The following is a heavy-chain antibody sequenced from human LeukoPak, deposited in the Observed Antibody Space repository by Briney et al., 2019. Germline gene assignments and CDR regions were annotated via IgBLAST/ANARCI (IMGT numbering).Heavy chain of an antibody. CDR3: ARTWQWLPFDY. Sequence: SQTLSLTCTVSGGTISSYYWSWIRQPAGKGLEWIGRIYISGSTNYNPSLKSRVTMSVDTSKNQFSLKLSPVTAADTAVYYCARTWQWLPFDYWGQGTLVTVSS. D-gene: IGHD6-19*01. CDR2: IYISGST. V-gene: IGHV4-4*07. J-gene: IGHJ4*02. CDR1: GGTISSYY.